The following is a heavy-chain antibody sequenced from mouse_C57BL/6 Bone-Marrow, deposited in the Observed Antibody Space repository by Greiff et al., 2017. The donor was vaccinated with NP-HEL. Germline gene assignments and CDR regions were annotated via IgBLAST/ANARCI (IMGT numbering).Heavy chain of an antibody. CDR1: GFTFSSYG. CDR2: ISSGGSYT. J-gene: IGHJ2*01. CDR3: ARGGYYYGIRQGDY. Sequence: EVHLVESGGDLVKPGGSLKLSCAASGFTFSSYGMSWVRQTPDKRLEWVATISSGGSYTYYPDSVKGRFTISRDNAKNTLYLQMSSLKSEDTAMYYCARGGYYYGIRQGDYWGQGTTLTVSS. D-gene: IGHD1-1*01. V-gene: IGHV5-6*01.